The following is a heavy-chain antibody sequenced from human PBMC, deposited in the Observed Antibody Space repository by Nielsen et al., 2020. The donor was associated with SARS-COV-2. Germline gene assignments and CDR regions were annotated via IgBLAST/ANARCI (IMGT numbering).Heavy chain of an antibody. J-gene: IGHJ4*02. CDR1: GFSLSASGVG. CDR3: ARQLGKDYFDY. Sequence: SGPTLVKPTQTLTLTCTFSGFSLSASGVGVGWIRQSPGKALEWLALIYWDDDKRYSPSLKSRLIITKDTSKNQVVFTMTNMDPLDTATYYCARQLGKDYFDYWGQGSLVTVSS. D-gene: IGHD7-27*01. V-gene: IGHV2-5*02. CDR2: IYWDDDK.